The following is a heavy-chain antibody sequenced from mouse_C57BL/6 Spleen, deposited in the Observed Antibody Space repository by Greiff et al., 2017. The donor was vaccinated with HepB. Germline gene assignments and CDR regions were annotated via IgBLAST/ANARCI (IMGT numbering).Heavy chain of an antibody. V-gene: IGHV10-1*01. CDR3: VRDSNYGDYFDY. CDR2: IRSKSNNYAT. J-gene: IGHJ2*01. CDR1: GFSFNTYA. Sequence: EVKLMESGGGLVQPKGSLKLSCAASGFSFNTYAMNWVRQAPGKGLEWVARIRSKSNNYATYYADSVKDRFTISRDDSESMLYLQMNNLKTEDTAMYYCVRDSNYGDYFDYWGQGTTLTVSS. D-gene: IGHD2-5*01.